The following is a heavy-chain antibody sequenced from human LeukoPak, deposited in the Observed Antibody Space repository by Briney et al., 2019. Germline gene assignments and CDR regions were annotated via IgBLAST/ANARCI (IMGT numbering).Heavy chain of an antibody. Sequence: SETLSLTCTVSGGSISSGDYYWSWIRQPPGKGLEWIGYIYYSGSTYYNPSLKSRVTISVDTSKNQFSLKLSSVTAADTAVYYCASAPVEMATIRFLLWGQGTMVTVSS. D-gene: IGHD5-24*01. CDR2: IYYSGST. J-gene: IGHJ3*01. CDR1: GGSISSGDYY. V-gene: IGHV4-30-4*08. CDR3: ASAPVEMATIRFLL.